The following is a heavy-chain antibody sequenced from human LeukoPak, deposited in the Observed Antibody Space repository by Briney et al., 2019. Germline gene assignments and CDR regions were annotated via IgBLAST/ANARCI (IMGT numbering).Heavy chain of an antibody. V-gene: IGHV3-53*01. J-gene: IGHJ4*02. CDR3: ARVWFGYFFR. CDR1: GFDVSFNY. CDR2: IHTGGTT. Sequence: SGGSLRLSCAASGFDVSFNYVGWVRQAPGKGLEWVSVIHTGGTTHYADSVKGRFTISKDTSNNTVYLQMNNVRAEDTANYYCARVWFGYFFRWGQGALVTVSS. D-gene: IGHD3-10*01.